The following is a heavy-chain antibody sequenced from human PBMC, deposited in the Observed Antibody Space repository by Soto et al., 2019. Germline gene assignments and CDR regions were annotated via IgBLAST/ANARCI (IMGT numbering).Heavy chain of an antibody. CDR1: GGSVSSGSYY. V-gene: IGHV4-61*01. CDR2: IFYSGST. CDR3: ARGPCSSTSCLRSPPRRVGMDV. Sequence: KPSETLSLTCTVSGGSVSSGSYYWNWIRQPPGKGLEWIGYIFYSGSTTYNPSLKSRVTISVDTSKNQFSLKLSSVTAADTAVYYCARGPCSSTSCLRSPPRRVGMDVWGQGTTVTSP. J-gene: IGHJ6*02. D-gene: IGHD2-2*01.